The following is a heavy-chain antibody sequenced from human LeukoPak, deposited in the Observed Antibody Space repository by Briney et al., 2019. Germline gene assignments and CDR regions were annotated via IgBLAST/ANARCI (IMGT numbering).Heavy chain of an antibody. J-gene: IGHJ6*02. Sequence: GGSLRLSCAASGFTFSSYSMNWVRQAPGKGLEWVSSISSSSSYIYYADSVKGRFTISRDNVNNSLYLQINSLRDEDTAVYYCARNTLLEWLLPRGLVVWREGTTVSVSS. V-gene: IGHV3-21*01. CDR3: ARNTLLEWLLPRGLVV. D-gene: IGHD3-3*01. CDR1: GFTFSSYS. CDR2: ISSSSSYI.